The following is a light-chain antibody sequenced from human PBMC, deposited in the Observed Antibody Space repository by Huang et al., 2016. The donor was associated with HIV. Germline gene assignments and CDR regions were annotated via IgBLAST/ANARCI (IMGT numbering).Light chain of an antibody. Sequence: DIQMTQSPSSLSASVGDRVTVTCRASQSIGNYLNWYQQKPGKAPKLLIYCASSLQSGVPSRFSGSESWTVFILSITSLQPEDFATYYCQQSYNSWTFGQETKVAIK. CDR2: CAS. CDR1: QSIGNY. V-gene: IGKV1-39*01. CDR3: QQSYNSWT. J-gene: IGKJ1*01.